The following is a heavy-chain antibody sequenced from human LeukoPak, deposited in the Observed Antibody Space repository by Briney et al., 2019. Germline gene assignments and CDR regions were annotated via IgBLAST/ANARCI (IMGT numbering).Heavy chain of an antibody. Sequence: GGSLRLSCAASGFTFSSYAMGWVRQAPGKGLEWGSAISGSGGSTYYADSVKGRFTISRDNSKNTLYLQMNSLRAEDTAVYYCAKDFDEYQLLSNYYYYGMDVWGQGTTVTVSS. D-gene: IGHD2-2*01. J-gene: IGHJ6*02. V-gene: IGHV3-23*01. CDR3: AKDFDEYQLLSNYYYYGMDV. CDR1: GFTFSSYA. CDR2: ISGSGGST.